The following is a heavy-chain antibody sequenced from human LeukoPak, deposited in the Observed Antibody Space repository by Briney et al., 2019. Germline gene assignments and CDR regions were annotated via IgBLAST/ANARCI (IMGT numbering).Heavy chain of an antibody. CDR2: IKSKTDGGTT. D-gene: IGHD6-6*01. CDR3: TTSLPPSIXLSXSSS. Sequence: GGSLRLSCAASGFTFSNAWMSWVRQAPGKGLEWVGRIKSKTDGGTTDYAAPVKGRFTISRDDSKNTLYLQMNSLKTEDTAVYYCTTSLPPSIXLSXSSSWGQGTLVTVSS. CDR1: GFTFSNAW. V-gene: IGHV3-15*01. J-gene: IGHJ5*02.